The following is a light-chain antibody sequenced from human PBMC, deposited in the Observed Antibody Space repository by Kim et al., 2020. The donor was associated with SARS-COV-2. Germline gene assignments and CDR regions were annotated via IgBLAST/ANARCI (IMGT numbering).Light chain of an antibody. V-gene: IGKV1-5*01. CDR3: QQYHSSSRT. CDR1: QGISTW. J-gene: IGKJ1*01. CDR2: DAS. Sequence: DIQMTQSPSSLSASVGDRVTITCRASQGISTWLAWYQQKPGKAPKLLIYDASSLESGVPSRFSGSGSGTEFTLTISSLQPDDFATYYCQQYHSSSRTFGQGTKVDSK.